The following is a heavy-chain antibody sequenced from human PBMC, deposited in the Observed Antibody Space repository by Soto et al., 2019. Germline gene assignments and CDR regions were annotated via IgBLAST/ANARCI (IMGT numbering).Heavy chain of an antibody. D-gene: IGHD7-27*01. J-gene: IGHJ4*02. Sequence: SETLSLTCAVSGGSISSGGYSWSWIRQPPGKGLECIGYIYHSVSTYYNPSLKSRVTISVDRSKNQFSLKLSSVTAADTAVYYCARGPPLGYWGQGTLVTVS. CDR1: GGSISSGGYS. CDR3: ARGPPLGY. CDR2: IYHSVST. V-gene: IGHV4-30-2*01.